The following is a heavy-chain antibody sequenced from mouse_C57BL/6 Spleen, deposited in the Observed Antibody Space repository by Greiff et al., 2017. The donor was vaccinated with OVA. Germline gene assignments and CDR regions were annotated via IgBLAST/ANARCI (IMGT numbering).Heavy chain of an antibody. CDR2: ISRGGSYT. D-gene: IGHD1-1*01. Sequence: EVKLVESGGDLVKPGGSLKLSCAASGFTFSSYGMSWVRQTPDKRLEWVATISRGGSYTYYPDSVKGRFTISRDNAKNTLYLQMSSLKSEDTAMYYCAREGIYYCGSSSMDDWGQGTSVTVSS. J-gene: IGHJ4*01. CDR1: GFTFSSYG. CDR3: AREGIYYCGSSSMDD. V-gene: IGHV5-6*01.